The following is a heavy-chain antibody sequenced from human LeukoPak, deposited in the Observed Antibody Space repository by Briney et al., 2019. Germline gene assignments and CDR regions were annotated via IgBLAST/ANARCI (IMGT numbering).Heavy chain of an antibody. CDR2: ISGSGGST. CDR3: AREDYGSGSYLNWFDS. J-gene: IGHJ5*01. CDR1: GFTFSNKA. V-gene: IGHV3-23*01. Sequence: GGSLRLSCAASGFTFSNKAMSWVRQAPGKGLEWVSTISGSGGSTYYADSVRGRFTISRDNAKNSLSLQMNSLRAEDTAVYYCAREDYGSGSYLNWFDSWGQGTLVTVSS. D-gene: IGHD3-10*01.